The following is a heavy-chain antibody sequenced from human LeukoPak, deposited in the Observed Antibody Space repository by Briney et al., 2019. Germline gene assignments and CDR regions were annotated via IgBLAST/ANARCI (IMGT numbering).Heavy chain of an antibody. CDR3: AKDMGIAAAGPYDY. CDR1: GFTFSSHG. V-gene: IGHV3-9*01. Sequence: GGSLRLSCAASGFTFSSHGMNWVRQAPGKGLEWVSGISWNSGSIGYADSVKGRFTISRDNAKNSLYLQMNSLRAEDTALYYCAKDMGIAAAGPYDYWGQGTLVTVSS. D-gene: IGHD6-13*01. CDR2: ISWNSGSI. J-gene: IGHJ4*02.